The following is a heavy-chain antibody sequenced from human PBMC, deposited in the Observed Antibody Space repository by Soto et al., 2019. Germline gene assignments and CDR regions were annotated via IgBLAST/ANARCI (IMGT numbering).Heavy chain of an antibody. CDR2: INQDGSEK. J-gene: IGHJ4*02. Sequence: GGSLRLSCAASGFSFRSHWMTWVRQAPGKGLEWAANINQDGSEKHYVDSVKGRFTISRDNAKNSLYLQMNSLRAEDTAVYYCAKRDSYGLFDYWGQGTLVTVSS. CDR1: GFSFRSHW. V-gene: IGHV3-7*01. D-gene: IGHD5-18*01. CDR3: AKRDSYGLFDY.